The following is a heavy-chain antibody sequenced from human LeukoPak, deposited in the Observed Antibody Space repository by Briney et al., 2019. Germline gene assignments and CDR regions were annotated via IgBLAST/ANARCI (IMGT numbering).Heavy chain of an antibody. D-gene: IGHD2-2*01. CDR3: ARDPPAMNAFDI. J-gene: IGHJ3*02. CDR2: IIPIFGTA. CDR1: GGTFSSYA. Sequence: ASVKVSCKASGGTFSSYAISWVRQAPGQGLEWMGGIIPIFGTANYAQKFQGRVTITADKSTSTAYMELSSLRSEDTAVYYCARDPPAMNAFDIWGQGTMVTVSS. V-gene: IGHV1-69*06.